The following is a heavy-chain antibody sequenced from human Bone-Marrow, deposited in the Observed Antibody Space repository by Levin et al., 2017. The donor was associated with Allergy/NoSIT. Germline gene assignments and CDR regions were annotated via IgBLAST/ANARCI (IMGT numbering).Heavy chain of an antibody. CDR2: IWYDGSNK. D-gene: IGHD5-12*01. J-gene: IGHJ6*03. V-gene: IGHV3-33*01. CDR3: AREGSGYASYYYYYYMDV. CDR1: GFTFSSYG. Sequence: PGGSLRLSCAASGFTFSSYGMHWVRQAPGKGLEWVAVIWYDGSNKYYADSVKGRFTISRDNSKNTLYLQMNSLRAEDTAVYYCAREGSGYASYYYYYYMDVWGKGTTVTVSS.